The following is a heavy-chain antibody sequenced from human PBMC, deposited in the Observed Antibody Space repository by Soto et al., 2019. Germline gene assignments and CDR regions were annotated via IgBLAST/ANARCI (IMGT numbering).Heavy chain of an antibody. CDR2: ISAHNGNT. D-gene: IGHD1-1*01. CDR3: ARGRYGDY. Sequence: QVHLVQSGAEVKKPGASVKVSCKASGYTFTSYGITWVRQAPGQGLEWMGWISAHNGNTDYAQKRQGRVIVTRETPTTTAYMELRSLRSDDTAVYYCARGRYGDYWGQGALVTVSS. CDR1: GYTFTSYG. J-gene: IGHJ4*02. V-gene: IGHV1-18*01.